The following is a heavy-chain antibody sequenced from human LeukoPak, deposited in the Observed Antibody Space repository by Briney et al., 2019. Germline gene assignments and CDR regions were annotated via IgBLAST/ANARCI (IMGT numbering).Heavy chain of an antibody. CDR3: ATWTGSYYYDSSGYYRYYFDY. D-gene: IGHD3-22*01. CDR1: GYTFTSYY. J-gene: IGHJ4*02. CDR2: INPSGGST. V-gene: IGHV1-46*01. Sequence: ASVKVSCKASGYTFTSYYMHWVRQAPGQGLEWMGIINPSGGSTSYAQKFQGRVTMTRDTSTSTAYMELSSLRSEDTAVYYCATWTGSYYYDSSGYYRYYFDYWGQGTLVTVSS.